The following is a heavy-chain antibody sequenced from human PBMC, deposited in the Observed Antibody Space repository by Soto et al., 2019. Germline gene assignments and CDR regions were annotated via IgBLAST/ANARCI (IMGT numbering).Heavy chain of an antibody. Sequence: GGSLRLSCAASGFTFSSYGMHWVRQAPGKGLEGVAVISYDGSKKYYADSVKGRFTISTDNSKNTLYLQMNSLRAEDTAVYYCAKANYSSSYYYFYGMDVWGQGTTVTVSS. D-gene: IGHD6-6*01. V-gene: IGHV3-30*18. J-gene: IGHJ6*02. CDR2: ISYDGSKK. CDR1: GFTFSSYG. CDR3: AKANYSSSYYYFYGMDV.